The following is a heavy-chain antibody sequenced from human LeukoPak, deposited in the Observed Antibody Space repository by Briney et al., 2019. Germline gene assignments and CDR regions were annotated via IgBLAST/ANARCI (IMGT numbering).Heavy chain of an antibody. Sequence: GESLKISCKGSGYSFTSYWIGWVRQMPGKGLEWMGIIYPADSDTRYSPSFQGQVTISADKSISTAYLQWSSLKASDTAMYYYARQMWSSSWYKGTAFDIWGQGTMVTVSS. CDR3: ARQMWSSSWYKGTAFDI. V-gene: IGHV5-51*01. J-gene: IGHJ3*02. D-gene: IGHD6-13*01. CDR2: IYPADSDT. CDR1: GYSFTSYW.